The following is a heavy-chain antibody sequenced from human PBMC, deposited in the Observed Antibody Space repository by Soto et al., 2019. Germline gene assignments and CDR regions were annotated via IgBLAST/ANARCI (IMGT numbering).Heavy chain of an antibody. D-gene: IGHD6-13*01. CDR1: GFTFSSYW. V-gene: IGHV3-7*04. Sequence: GGSLRLSCAASGFTFSSYWMSWVRQTPGRGLEFVANINQDGSVKNHVDSGKGRFTISRDNAERSLFLQMNSLRVDDTALYYCARDPGSSAFDIWGHGTMVTVSS. CDR3: ARDPGSSAFDI. CDR2: INQDGSVK. J-gene: IGHJ3*02.